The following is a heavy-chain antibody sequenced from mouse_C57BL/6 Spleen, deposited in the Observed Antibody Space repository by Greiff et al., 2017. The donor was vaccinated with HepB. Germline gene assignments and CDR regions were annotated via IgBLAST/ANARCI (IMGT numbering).Heavy chain of an antibody. CDR1: GFTFSDYG. V-gene: IGHV5-17*01. CDR2: ISSGSSTI. CDR3: ARNYRGYFDY. J-gene: IGHJ2*01. Sequence: DVMLVESGGGLVKPGGSLKLSCAASGFTFSDYGMHWVRQAPEKGLEWVAYISSGSSTIYYADTVKGRFTISRDNAKNTLFLQMTSLRSEDTAMYYCARNYRGYFDYWGQGTTLTVSS. D-gene: IGHD2-12*01.